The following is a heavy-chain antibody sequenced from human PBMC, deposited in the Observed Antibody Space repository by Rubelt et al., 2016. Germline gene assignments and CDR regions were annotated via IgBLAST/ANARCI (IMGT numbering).Heavy chain of an antibody. CDR2: ISYDGSNK. CDR3: ARERGVNDAGTGPFDY. V-gene: IGHV3-30*19. CDR1: GFTFSSYG. D-gene: IGHD6-13*01. J-gene: IGHJ4*02. Sequence: VQLVESGGGVVQPGRSLRLSCAASGFTFSSYGMHWVRQAPGKGLEWVAVISYDGSNKYYADSVKGRFTISRDNSKNTLYLQMNSLRAEDTAVYYCARERGVNDAGTGPFDYWGQGTLVTVSS.